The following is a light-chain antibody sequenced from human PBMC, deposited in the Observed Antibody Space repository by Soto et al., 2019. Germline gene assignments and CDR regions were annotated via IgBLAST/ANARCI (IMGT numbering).Light chain of an antibody. V-gene: IGKV4-1*01. J-gene: IGKJ2*01. CDR2: WAS. Sequence: VLTQSPSSLAVSLGERATVNCRSSQSVLDNSTNKSYLAWYQKKPGHPPKLLVHWASVREAGVPDRFSGGGSGTDFTLTIGSLQAEDVAVYYCHQYYTTPQTFGQGTQLEIK. CDR1: QSVLDNSTNKSY. CDR3: HQYYTTPQT.